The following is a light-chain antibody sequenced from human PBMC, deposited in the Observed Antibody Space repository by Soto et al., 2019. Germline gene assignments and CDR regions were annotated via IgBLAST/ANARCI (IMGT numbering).Light chain of an antibody. Sequence: DIQMTQSPSTLSASVGDRVTITCRASQTIHSFLAWYQQKAGKAPKLLTYDASNLESGVPSRFSGSGSGTEFTLTVSSLQPDDFATFYCQQFHIFPWTFGQGTKVEI. CDR1: QTIHSF. CDR3: QQFHIFPWT. CDR2: DAS. V-gene: IGKV1-5*01. J-gene: IGKJ1*01.